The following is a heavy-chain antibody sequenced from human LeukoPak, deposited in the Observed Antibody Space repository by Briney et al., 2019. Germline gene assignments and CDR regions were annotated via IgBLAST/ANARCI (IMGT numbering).Heavy chain of an antibody. J-gene: IGHJ4*02. D-gene: IGHD2-15*01. CDR2: ISSSSSYI. CDR3: AKVTGIVDPFQY. V-gene: IGHV3-21*04. Sequence: GGSLRLSCAASGFTFSSYSMNWVRQAPGKGLEWVSSISSSSSYIYYADSVKGRFTISRDNSKNTLYLQMNSLRAEDTALYYCAKVTGIVDPFQYWGQGTLVTVSS. CDR1: GFTFSSYS.